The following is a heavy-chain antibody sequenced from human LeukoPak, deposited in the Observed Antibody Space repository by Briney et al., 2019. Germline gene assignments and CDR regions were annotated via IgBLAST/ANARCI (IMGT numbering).Heavy chain of an antibody. D-gene: IGHD1-14*01. Sequence: SEALSLTCVVSGGSIRSSNWWSWVRQPPGKGLDWIGEIYHSGSTHYNPSLKSRVTISVDTSKKQFSLNLNSVTAADTAVYYCARVNGIRYHYHYMDVWGKGTTVTISS. J-gene: IGHJ6*03. CDR2: IYHSGST. CDR3: ARVNGIRYHYHYMDV. V-gene: IGHV4-4*02. CDR1: GGSIRSSNW.